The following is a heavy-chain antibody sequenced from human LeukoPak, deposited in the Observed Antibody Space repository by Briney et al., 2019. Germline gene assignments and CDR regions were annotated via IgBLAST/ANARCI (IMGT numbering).Heavy chain of an antibody. CDR2: ITLSSTTL. J-gene: IGHJ4*02. CDR1: GFSFSNYN. D-gene: IGHD6-13*01. V-gene: IGHV3-48*04. CDR3: ARDEQQLASLFDY. Sequence: PGGSLRLSCEASGFSFSNYNMNWVRQAPGKGLEWVSYITLSSTTLYYADSVKGRFTISRDNAKNSLYLQMNSLRAEDTAVYYCARDEQQLASLFDYWGQGTLVTVSS.